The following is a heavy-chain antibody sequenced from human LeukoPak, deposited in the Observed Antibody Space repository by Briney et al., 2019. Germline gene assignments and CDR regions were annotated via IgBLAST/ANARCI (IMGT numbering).Heavy chain of an antibody. J-gene: IGHJ4*02. CDR1: GFTFSNYW. CDR2: IKQDGSEK. V-gene: IGHV3-7*03. D-gene: IGHD6-19*01. CDR3: ARHSNGWSEGTY. Sequence: GGSLRLSCAASGFTFSNYWMTWVRQAPGKGLEWVANIKQDGSEKNYVDSVKGRFTISRDNAKNSLYLQMNSLRAEDTGVYYCARHSNGWSEGTYWGQGTLVTVTS.